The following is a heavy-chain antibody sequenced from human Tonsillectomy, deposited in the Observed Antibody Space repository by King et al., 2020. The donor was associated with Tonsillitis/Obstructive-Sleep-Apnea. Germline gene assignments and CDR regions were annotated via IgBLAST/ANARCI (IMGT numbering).Heavy chain of an antibody. CDR1: GFTFGDYA. CDR3: IRDRDGDYNH. Sequence: QLVQSGGGLVQPGRSLRLSCTASGFTFGDYAMSWVRQAPGKGLEWVGFIRSKAYGGTTEYAASVKGRFTISRDDSKSIAYLQMNSLKTEDTAFYYCIRDRDGDYNHWGQGTLVTVSS. D-gene: IGHD4-17*01. J-gene: IGHJ5*02. V-gene: IGHV3-49*04. CDR2: IRSKAYGGTT.